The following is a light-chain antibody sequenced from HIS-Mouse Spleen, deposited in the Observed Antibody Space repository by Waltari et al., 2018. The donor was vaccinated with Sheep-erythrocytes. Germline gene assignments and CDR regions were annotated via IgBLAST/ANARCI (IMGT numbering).Light chain of an antibody. J-gene: IGLJ3*02. CDR2: EGS. CDR1: SSVVGSYNL. Sequence: QSALTQPASVSGSPGQSITISCTGTSSVVGSYNLLSWYQQHPGKAPKLMIYEGSKRPSGVSNRFSGSKSGNTASLTISGLQAEDEADYYCCSYAGSSTPWVFGGGTKLTVL. CDR3: CSYAGSSTPWV. V-gene: IGLV2-23*01.